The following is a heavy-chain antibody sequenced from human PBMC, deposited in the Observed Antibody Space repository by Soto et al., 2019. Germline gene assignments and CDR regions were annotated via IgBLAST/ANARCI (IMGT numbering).Heavy chain of an antibody. Sequence: ASVKVSCKASGYTFTSYYMHWVRQAPGQGLEWMGIINPSGGSTTYAQKFQGRVTMTRDTSTSTVYMELSSLRSEDTDVYYCARGDIVAIFGMDVWGKGTTVTVSS. J-gene: IGHJ6*04. D-gene: IGHD5-12*01. CDR3: ARGDIVAIFGMDV. V-gene: IGHV1-46*01. CDR2: INPSGGST. CDR1: GYTFTSYY.